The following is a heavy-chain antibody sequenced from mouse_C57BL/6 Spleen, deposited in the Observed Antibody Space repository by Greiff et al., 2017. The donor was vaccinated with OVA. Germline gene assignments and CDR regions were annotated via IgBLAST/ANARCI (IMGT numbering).Heavy chain of an antibody. Sequence: VQLQQSGPELVKPGASVKISCKASGYAFSSSWMNWVKQRPGKGLEWIGRIYPGDGDTNYNGKFKGKATLTADKSSSTAYMQLSSLTSEDSAVYFCARSTTVVATKDWGQGTTLTVSS. CDR3: ARSTTVVATKD. D-gene: IGHD1-1*01. CDR2: IYPGDGDT. J-gene: IGHJ2*01. V-gene: IGHV1-82*01. CDR1: GYAFSSSW.